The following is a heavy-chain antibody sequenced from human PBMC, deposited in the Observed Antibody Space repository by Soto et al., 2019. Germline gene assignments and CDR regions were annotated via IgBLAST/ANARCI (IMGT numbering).Heavy chain of an antibody. CDR1: GFTFSSYS. Sequence: GGSLRLSCAASGFTFSSYSMNWVRQAPGKGLEWVSSISSSSSYIYYADSVKGRFTISRDNAKNSLYLQMNSLRAEDTAVYYCARSYDFWSGYYTGDRYYMDVWGKGTTVTVSS. J-gene: IGHJ6*03. CDR3: ARSYDFWSGYYTGDRYYMDV. V-gene: IGHV3-21*01. CDR2: ISSSSSYI. D-gene: IGHD3-3*01.